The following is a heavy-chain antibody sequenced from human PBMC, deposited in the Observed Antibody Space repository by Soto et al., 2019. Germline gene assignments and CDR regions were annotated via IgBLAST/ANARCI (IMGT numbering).Heavy chain of an antibody. Sequence: ASVKVSCKASGYTFTGYYMHWVRQAPGQGLEWMGWINPNSGGTNYAQKFQGWVTMTRDTSISTAYMELSRLRSDDTAVYYCARDSRIAAAGIHWFDPWGQGTLVTVSS. CDR1: GYTFTGYY. CDR2: INPNSGGT. V-gene: IGHV1-2*04. D-gene: IGHD6-13*01. J-gene: IGHJ5*02. CDR3: ARDSRIAAAGIHWFDP.